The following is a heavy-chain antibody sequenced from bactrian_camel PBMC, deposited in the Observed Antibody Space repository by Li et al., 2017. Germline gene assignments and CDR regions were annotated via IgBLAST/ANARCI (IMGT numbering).Heavy chain of an antibody. Sequence: HVQLVESGGGSVQTGGSLTLSCVGTQDIFSRYCMAWFHQAPGKERTGVAAADVDGAIIYADSVRGRFTISRDNVKNTLTLQMASLKPEDTGMYYCVDDCYGSRYYLARRTNVWGQGTQVTVS. V-gene: IGHV3S26*01. CDR1: QDIFSRYC. CDR2: ADVDGAI. CDR3: VDDCYGSRYYLARRTNV. J-gene: IGHJ4*01. D-gene: IGHD6*01.